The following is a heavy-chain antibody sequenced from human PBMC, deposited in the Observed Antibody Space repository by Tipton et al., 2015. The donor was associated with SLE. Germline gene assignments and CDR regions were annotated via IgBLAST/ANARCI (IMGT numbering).Heavy chain of an antibody. CDR2: ISAYNGNT. CDR1: GFTFTTYG. V-gene: IGHV1-18*01. Sequence: QLVQSGAEVRKPGASVKVSCKASGFTFTTYGISWVRQAPGQGLEWMGWISAYNGNTDYAQKLQGRVTMTTDTSTSTAYMELRSLRSEDTAVYYCAIAVAGTLFFDYWGQGALVTVSS. CDR3: AIAVAGTLFFDY. D-gene: IGHD6-19*01. J-gene: IGHJ4*02.